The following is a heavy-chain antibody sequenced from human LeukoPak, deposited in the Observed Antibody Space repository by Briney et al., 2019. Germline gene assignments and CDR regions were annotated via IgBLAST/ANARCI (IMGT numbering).Heavy chain of an antibody. CDR2: IYSGGST. CDR3: VRPFSKDYGDYVPSS. CDR1: GFTVSSNY. J-gene: IGHJ5*02. Sequence: GGSLRLSCAASGFTVSSNYMSWVRQAPGKGLEWVSVIYSGGSTYYADSVKGRFTISRDNSKNTLYLQMNSLRAEDTAVYYCVRPFSKDYGDYVPSSWGQGTLVTVSS. D-gene: IGHD4-17*01. V-gene: IGHV3-53*01.